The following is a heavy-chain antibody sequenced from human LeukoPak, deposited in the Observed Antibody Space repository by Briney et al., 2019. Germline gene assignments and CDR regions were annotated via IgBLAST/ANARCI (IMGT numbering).Heavy chain of an antibody. J-gene: IGHJ4*02. CDR1: GFTFSSYS. CDR3: ARDPTIFGVVIPHFDY. CDR2: ISSSSSTI. Sequence: GGSLRLSCAASGFTFSSYSMKWVRQAPGKGLEWVSYISSSSSTIYYADSVKGRFTISRDNAKNSLYLQMNSLRAEDTAVYYCARDPTIFGVVIPHFDYWGQGTLVTVSS. V-gene: IGHV3-48*01. D-gene: IGHD3-3*01.